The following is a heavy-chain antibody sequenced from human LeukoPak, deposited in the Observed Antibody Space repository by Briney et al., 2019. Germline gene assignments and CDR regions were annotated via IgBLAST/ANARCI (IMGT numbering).Heavy chain of an antibody. CDR1: GGSISSGDYY. CDR2: IYYSGST. CDR3: AREGCSSTSCYYYYYMDV. J-gene: IGHJ6*03. V-gene: IGHV4-30-4*08. Sequence: PSETLSLTCTVSGGSISSGDYYWSWIRQPPGKGLEWIVYIYYSGSTYYNPSLKSRVTISVDTSKNQFSLKLSSVTAADTAVYYCAREGCSSTSCYYYYYMDVWGKGTTVTVSS. D-gene: IGHD2-2*01.